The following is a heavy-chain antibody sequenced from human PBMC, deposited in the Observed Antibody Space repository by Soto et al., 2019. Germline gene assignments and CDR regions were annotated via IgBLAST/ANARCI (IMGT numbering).Heavy chain of an antibody. CDR3: ARGYTSSPLFEDYFDY. V-gene: IGHV3-7*04. J-gene: IGHJ4*02. D-gene: IGHD6-13*01. CDR1: GFTFSRFW. Sequence: EVHLVESGGDLVQPGGSLRLSCAASGFTFSRFWMTWVRQAPGKGLEWVANINPDGSEKYSVDSVKGRFTIYRDNVKNSLYLPMNNLRAEDTAVYFCARGYTSSPLFEDYFDYWGQGALVTVSS. CDR2: INPDGSEK.